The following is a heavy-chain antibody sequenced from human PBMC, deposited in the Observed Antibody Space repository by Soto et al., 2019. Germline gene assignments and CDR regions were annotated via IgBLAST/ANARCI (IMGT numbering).Heavy chain of an antibody. V-gene: IGHV3-15*07. J-gene: IGHJ6*02. Sequence: GGSLRLSCAAPCFTFSNAWMNWVPPAPGKGVGWGGRIKSKTDGGTTDYAAPVKGRFTISRDDSKNTLYLQMNSLKTEDTAVYYCTTEIVMTTRSVSHYYYYYGMDVWGQGTTVTVSS. CDR1: CFTFSNAW. D-gene: IGHD4-17*01. CDR3: TTEIVMTTRSVSHYYYYYGMDV. CDR2: IKSKTDGGTT.